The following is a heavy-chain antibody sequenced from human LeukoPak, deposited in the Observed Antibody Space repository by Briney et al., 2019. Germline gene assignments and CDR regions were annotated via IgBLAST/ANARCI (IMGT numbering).Heavy chain of an antibody. CDR1: GFTFDDYG. Sequence: GGSLRLSCAASGFTFDDYGMSWVRQAPGKGLEWVSGINWNGGSTGYADSVKGRFTISRDNAKNSLYLQMNSLRAEDTALYYCARDREGYCSSTSCQYFDYWRQGTLVTVSS. V-gene: IGHV3-20*04. D-gene: IGHD2-2*01. CDR3: ARDREGYCSSTSCQYFDY. J-gene: IGHJ4*02. CDR2: INWNGGST.